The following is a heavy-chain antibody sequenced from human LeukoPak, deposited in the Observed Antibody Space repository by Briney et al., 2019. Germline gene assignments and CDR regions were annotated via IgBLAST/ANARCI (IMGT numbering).Heavy chain of an antibody. Sequence: GASVKVSCKASGYTFSTYGISWLRQAPGQGLEWMGWISASNGNTNYAQKLQGRVTMTTDTSTSTAYMELRSLRSDDTAVYYCARFDRTSTGRVYWGQGTLVTVSS. CDR3: ARFDRTSTGRVY. D-gene: IGHD3-10*01. V-gene: IGHV1-18*01. J-gene: IGHJ4*02. CDR2: ISASNGNT. CDR1: GYTFSTYG.